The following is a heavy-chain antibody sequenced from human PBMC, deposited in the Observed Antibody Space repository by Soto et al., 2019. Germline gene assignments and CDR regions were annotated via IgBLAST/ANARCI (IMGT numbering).Heavy chain of an antibody. CDR1: GGSISSGGYY. J-gene: IGHJ6*02. V-gene: IGHV4-31*03. Sequence: QVQLQESGPGLVKPSQTLSLTCTVSGGSISSGGYYWSWIRQHPGKGLEWIGYIYYSVSTYYNPSRKSRVTLSVDTSKNQYSLKMSAVTAADTAVYYCARVFGFGGMDVWGQGTTVTVSS. CDR3: ARVFGFGGMDV. D-gene: IGHD3-10*01. CDR2: IYYSVST.